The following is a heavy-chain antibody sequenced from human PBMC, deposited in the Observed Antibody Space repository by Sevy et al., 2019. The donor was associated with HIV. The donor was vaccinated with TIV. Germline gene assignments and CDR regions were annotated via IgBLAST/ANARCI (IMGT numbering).Heavy chain of an antibody. J-gene: IGHJ4*02. CDR1: GGSITSLY. D-gene: IGHD1-26*01. V-gene: IGHV4-59*08. Sequence: SETLSLTCTVSGGSITSLYWNWIRQPPGKGLEWIANIYYNGHINYNPSLKSPVTLSLDTSKNQFSRRLGSVTAADTAMYYCAGENAWGRGYSWGQGTLVTVSS. CDR3: AGENAWGRGYS. CDR2: IYYNGHI.